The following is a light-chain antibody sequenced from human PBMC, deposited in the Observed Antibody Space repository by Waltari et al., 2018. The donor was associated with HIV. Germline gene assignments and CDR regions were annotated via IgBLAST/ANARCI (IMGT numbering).Light chain of an antibody. V-gene: IGLV2-23*02. CDR3: CSYAGSRTHCV. Sequence: QSALTQPASVAGSPGQSITNSCTGSSSDVGCYNLVSWYQPHPGKAPQLIIYEVYHRPSGVSNRFSGSKSGDTAFLTISVLQAEDEAAYSCCSYAGSRTHCVFGGGTKLTVL. CDR2: EVY. CDR1: SSDVGCYNL. J-gene: IGLJ3*02.